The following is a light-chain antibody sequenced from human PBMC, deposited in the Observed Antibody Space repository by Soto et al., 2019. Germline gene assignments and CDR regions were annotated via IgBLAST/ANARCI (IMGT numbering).Light chain of an antibody. J-gene: IGKJ4*02. CDR1: QSISSW. Sequence: DIPLTQSPSSVSASVGDRVTLSCRASQSISSWVAWYQQKPGQAPKLLIYTASELQTGVPARFSGSGSGTEFTLTISSLQPEDFAAYYCQQCNTCPLSFGGGTRVEVK. V-gene: IGKV1-12*01. CDR3: QQCNTCPLS. CDR2: TAS.